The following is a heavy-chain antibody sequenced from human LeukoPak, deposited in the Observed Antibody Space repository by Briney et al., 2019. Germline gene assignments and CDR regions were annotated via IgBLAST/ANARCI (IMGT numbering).Heavy chain of an antibody. J-gene: IGHJ5*02. V-gene: IGHV4-39*01. CDR3: ASPIAARPP. Sequence: PSETLSLTCTVSGGSISSSSYYWGWIRQPPGKGLEWIGSIYYSGSTYYNPSLKSRVTISVDTSKNQFSLKLSSVTAADTAAYYCASPIAARPPWGQGTLATVSS. D-gene: IGHD6-6*01. CDR1: GGSISSSSYY. CDR2: IYYSGST.